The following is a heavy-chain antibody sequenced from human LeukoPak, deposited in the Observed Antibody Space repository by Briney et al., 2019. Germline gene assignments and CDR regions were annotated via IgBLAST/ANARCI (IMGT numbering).Heavy chain of an antibody. D-gene: IGHD6-13*01. CDR1: GGTFSSYA. J-gene: IGHJ4*02. Sequence: GASVKVSCKASGGTFSSYAISWVRQAPGQGLEWMGGIIPIFGTANYAQKFQGRVTTTADKSTSTAYMELSSLRSEDTAVYYCASPIAAAGTLFDYWGQGTLVTVSS. CDR2: IIPIFGTA. V-gene: IGHV1-69*06. CDR3: ASPIAAAGTLFDY.